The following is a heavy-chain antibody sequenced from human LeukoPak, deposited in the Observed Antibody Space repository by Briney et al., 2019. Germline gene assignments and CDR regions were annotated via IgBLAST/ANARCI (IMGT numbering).Heavy chain of an antibody. J-gene: IGHJ4*02. CDR3: ARYESGRHYFDY. V-gene: IGHV4-31*03. Sequence: SETLSLTCTVSGGSISSCGYYWSWIRQHPGKGLEWIGYIYYSGSTYYNPSLKSRVTISVDTSKNQFSLKLSSVTAADTAVYYCARYESGRHYFDYWGQGTLVTVSS. CDR2: IYYSGST. CDR1: GGSISSCGYY. D-gene: IGHD2-8*01.